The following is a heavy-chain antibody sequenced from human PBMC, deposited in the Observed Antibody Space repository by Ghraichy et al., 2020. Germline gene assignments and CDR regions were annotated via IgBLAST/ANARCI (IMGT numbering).Heavy chain of an antibody. V-gene: IGHV3-74*01. J-gene: IGHJ4*02. CDR3: ARVDILTGYSF. D-gene: IGHD3-9*01. CDR1: GFTFSSYW. CDR2: INSDGSST. Sequence: GGSLRLSCAASGFTFSSYWMHWVRQAPGKGLVWVSRINSDGSSTSYADSVKGRFTISMDNAKNTLYLQMNSLRAEDTAVYYCARVDILTGYSFWGQGTLVTVSS.